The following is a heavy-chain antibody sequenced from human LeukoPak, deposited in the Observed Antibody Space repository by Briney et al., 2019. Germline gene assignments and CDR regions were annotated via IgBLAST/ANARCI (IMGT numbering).Heavy chain of an antibody. CDR1: GFTFSSYS. Sequence: GGSLRLSCAASGFTFSSYSMNWVRQAPGKGLEWVSSISSSGSFIYYADSVKGRFTISRDNARNSLFLQMNSLRAEDTAVYYCARDLRYCSSASCSENGAFDIWGQGTMVTVSS. CDR3: ARDLRYCSSASCSENGAFDI. J-gene: IGHJ3*02. D-gene: IGHD2-2*01. CDR2: ISSSGSFI. V-gene: IGHV3-21*01.